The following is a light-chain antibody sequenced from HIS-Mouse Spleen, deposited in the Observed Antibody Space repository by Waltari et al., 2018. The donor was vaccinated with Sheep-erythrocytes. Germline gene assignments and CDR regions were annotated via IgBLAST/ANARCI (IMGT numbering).Light chain of an antibody. CDR3: EQYNSYPLT. CDR1: QSISSW. J-gene: IGKJ4*01. Sequence: TQSPSTLSASVGDRVTITCRASQSISSWLAWYQQKPGKAPKLLIYKASSLESGVPSRFSGSGSGTEFTLTICSLQPDDFAAYCCEQYNSYPLTFGGGTKVEIK. V-gene: IGKV1-5*03. CDR2: KAS.